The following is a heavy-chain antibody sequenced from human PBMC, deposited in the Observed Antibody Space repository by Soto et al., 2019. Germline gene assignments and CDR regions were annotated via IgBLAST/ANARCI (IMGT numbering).Heavy chain of an antibody. D-gene: IGHD1-26*01. Sequence: SETLSLTCTVSGGSISRGHHSWSWFRQPPGKGLEWIGYVSYRGSTDYNPSLKSRVIISLDTSKNQFSLRLSSVTAADTALYYCARGLSVQSAIDAFDFWGQGTMVTVSS. CDR1: GGSISRGHHS. CDR2: VSYRGST. CDR3: ARGLSVQSAIDAFDF. V-gene: IGHV4-30-4*01. J-gene: IGHJ3*01.